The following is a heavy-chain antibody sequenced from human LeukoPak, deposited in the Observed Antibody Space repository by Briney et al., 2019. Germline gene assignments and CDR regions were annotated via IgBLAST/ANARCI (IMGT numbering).Heavy chain of an antibody. V-gene: IGHV4-61*01. CDR2: IYHSGST. Sequence: PSETLSLTRTVSGGSVSSGSYYWSWIRQPPGKGLEWIGDIYHSGSTKYTASLKSRVIISVDTSKNQFSLKLSSVTAADTAVYYCARSLAGNLFRWLDPWGQGALVTVFS. CDR3: ARSLAGNLFRWLDP. CDR1: GGSVSSGSYY. D-gene: IGHD1-1*01. J-gene: IGHJ5*02.